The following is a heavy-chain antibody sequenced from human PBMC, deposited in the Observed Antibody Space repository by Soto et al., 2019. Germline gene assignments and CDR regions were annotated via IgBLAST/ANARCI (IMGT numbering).Heavy chain of an antibody. D-gene: IGHD6-13*01. V-gene: IGHV3-33*01. CDR2: IWYDGRNK. J-gene: IGHJ4*02. CDR1: GFTFSSYG. Sequence: QVQLVESGGGVVQPGRSLRLSCAASGFTFSSYGMHWVRQAPGKGLEWVAVIWYDGRNKYYADSVKGRFTISRDNSKNTLYLQMNSLRAEDTAVYYCARGAAAGGGYYFDYWGQGTLVTVSS. CDR3: ARGAAAGGGYYFDY.